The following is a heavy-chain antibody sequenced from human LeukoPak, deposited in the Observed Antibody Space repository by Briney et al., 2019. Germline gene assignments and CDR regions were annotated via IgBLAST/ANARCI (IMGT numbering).Heavy chain of an antibody. CDR1: GFTFSTCG. CDR2: ISGSSAYI. Sequence: GGSLRLSCAASGFTFSTCGMNWVRQAPGKGLEWASSISGSSAYIYYADSVKGRFTISRDNAKNSLYLQMNSRRPGETAVYYCAGGGGGELRRLWFDYWGKGTLVPVSS. V-gene: IGHV3-21*01. CDR3: AGGGGGELRRLWFDY. D-gene: IGHD1-7*01. J-gene: IGHJ4*02.